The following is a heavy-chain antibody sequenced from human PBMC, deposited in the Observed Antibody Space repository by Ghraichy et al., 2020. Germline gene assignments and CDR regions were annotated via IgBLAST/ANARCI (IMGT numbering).Heavy chain of an antibody. Sequence: GGSLRLSCAASGFTFSGYWMHWVRQVPGKGLVWVSRINEDGAITDYADSVKGRFTVSRDNAKNTLYLQMNMLRTDDTAMYYCARGVCGRVDFWGQGTLVTVSS. D-gene: IGHD3-3*01. CDR1: GFTFSGYW. CDR2: INEDGAIT. J-gene: IGHJ4*02. V-gene: IGHV3-74*01. CDR3: ARGVCGRVDF.